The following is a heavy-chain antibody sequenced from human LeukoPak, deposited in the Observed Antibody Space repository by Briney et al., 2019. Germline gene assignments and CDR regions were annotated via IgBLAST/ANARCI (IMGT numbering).Heavy chain of an antibody. Sequence: GASVKVSCRSSGYTFTGYYVHWVGQAPGQGGQWMGYLNPKTGDTKYAQNLQGRVTITRDTSISTAYMELSGLRSDDTAVYYCAREGLYSSSSDFDYWGQGTLVTVSS. CDR1: GYTFTGYY. V-gene: IGHV1-2*02. CDR2: LNPKTGDT. CDR3: AREGLYSSSSDFDY. D-gene: IGHD6-13*01. J-gene: IGHJ4*02.